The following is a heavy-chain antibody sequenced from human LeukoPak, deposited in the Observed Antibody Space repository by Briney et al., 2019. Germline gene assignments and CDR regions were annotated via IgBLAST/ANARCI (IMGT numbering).Heavy chain of an antibody. CDR2: IYYSGST. V-gene: IGHV4-39*07. CDR3: ARDQSYSSSWIGY. J-gene: IGHJ4*02. CDR1: GGSISSSSYY. D-gene: IGHD6-13*01. Sequence: SETLSLTCTVSGGSISSSSYYWGWIRQPPGKGLEWIGSIYYSGSTYYNPSLKSRVTISVDTSKNQFSLKLSSVTAADTAVYYCARDQSYSSSWIGYWGQGTLVTVSS.